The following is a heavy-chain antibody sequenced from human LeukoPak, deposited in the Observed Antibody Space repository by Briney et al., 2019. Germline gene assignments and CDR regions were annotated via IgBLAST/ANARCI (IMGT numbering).Heavy chain of an antibody. CDR3: AKEGGDGDY. CDR2: ISYDGSNK. D-gene: IGHD5-24*01. CDR1: GFTFSSYG. J-gene: IGHJ4*02. V-gene: IGHV3-30*18. Sequence: PGGSLRLSCAASGFTFSSYGMHWVRQAPGKGLEWVAVISYDGSNKYYADSVKGRFTISRDNSKNTLYLQMNSLRAEDTAVYYCAKEGGDGDYWGQGTLVTVSS.